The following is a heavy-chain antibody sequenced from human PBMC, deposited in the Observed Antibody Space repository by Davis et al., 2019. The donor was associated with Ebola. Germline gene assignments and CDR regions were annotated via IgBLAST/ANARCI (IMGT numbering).Heavy chain of an antibody. V-gene: IGHV1-2*02. Sequence: ASVKVSCKASGHTFTGYYMHWARQAPGQGLEWMGWINTYSGGTNYAQRFQGRVTMTTDTSTNTAFMELRSLRSDDTAMYYCARDKMVLTDNWLDPWGQGTMVTVSS. CDR3: ARDKMVLTDNWLDP. CDR1: GHTFTGYY. D-gene: IGHD4/OR15-4a*01. J-gene: IGHJ5*02. CDR2: INTYSGGT.